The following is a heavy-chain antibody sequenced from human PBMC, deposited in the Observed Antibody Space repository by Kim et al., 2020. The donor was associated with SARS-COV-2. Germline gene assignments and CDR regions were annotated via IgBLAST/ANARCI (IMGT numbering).Heavy chain of an antibody. CDR3: ARDLGPGTPYLQH. V-gene: IGHV4-4*07. Sequence: NPPLKSRVTMSVDTSKNQFSLNLNSVTAADTAVYYCARDLGPGTPYLQHWGQGTLVTVSS. J-gene: IGHJ1*01. D-gene: IGHD1-1*01.